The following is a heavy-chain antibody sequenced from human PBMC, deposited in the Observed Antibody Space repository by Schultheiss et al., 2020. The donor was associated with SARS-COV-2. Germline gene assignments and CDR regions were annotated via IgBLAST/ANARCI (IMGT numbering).Heavy chain of an antibody. CDR3: ARAAHKLGRFDY. V-gene: IGHV4-39*07. CDR1: GGSVSSGSYY. D-gene: IGHD7-27*01. CDR2: IYYSGST. Sequence: SETLSLTCTVSGGSVSSGSYYWSWIRQPPGKGLEWIGSIYYSGSTYYNPSLKSRVTISVDTSKNQFSLKLSSVTAADTAVYYCARAAHKLGRFDYWGQGTLVTVSS. J-gene: IGHJ4*02.